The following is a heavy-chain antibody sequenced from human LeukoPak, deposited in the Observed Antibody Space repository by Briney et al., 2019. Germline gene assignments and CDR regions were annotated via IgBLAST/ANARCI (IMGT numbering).Heavy chain of an antibody. J-gene: IGHJ4*02. CDR3: ARDYSSGWPNFDD. CDR1: GYTFTSYG. Sequence: ASVKVSCKTSGYTFTSYGISWVRQAPGQGLEWMGWISTYNGNTNYAQKLQGRVTMTTDTSTSTVYMELRSLRSDDTAVYYCARDYSSGWPNFDDWGQGTLVTVSS. CDR2: ISTYNGNT. V-gene: IGHV1-18*01. D-gene: IGHD6-19*01.